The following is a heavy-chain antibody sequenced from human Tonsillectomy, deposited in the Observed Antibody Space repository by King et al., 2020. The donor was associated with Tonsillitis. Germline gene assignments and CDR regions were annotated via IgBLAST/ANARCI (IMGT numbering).Heavy chain of an antibody. CDR1: GYSFTTYW. CDR3: ARPTPNPYWGDDCYSGGVDY. J-gene: IGHJ4*02. V-gene: IGHV5-51*01. Sequence: QLVQSGAEVKKPGESLKISCKGSGYSFTTYWIGWVRQMPGKGLEWMGIIYPGDSETRYSPSFQGQVTMSADTSTATAYLQWSSLKAADTAMYYCARPTPNPYWGDDCYSGGVDYWGQGTLVTVSS. D-gene: IGHD2-21*02. CDR2: IYPGDSET.